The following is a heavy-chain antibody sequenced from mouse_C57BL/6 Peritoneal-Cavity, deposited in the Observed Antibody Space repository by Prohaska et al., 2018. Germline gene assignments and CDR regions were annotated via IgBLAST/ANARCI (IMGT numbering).Heavy chain of an antibody. J-gene: IGHJ2*01. CDR2: IYPSSGST. D-gene: IGHD1-1*01. CDR3: ARGSYYGSSYDY. Sequence: GAELVKPGASVKMSCKASGYTFTSYWITWVKQRPGQGLEWIGDIYPSSGSTNYNEKFKGKATLTVDKSSSTAYMKLRSLTSEDSAVYYCARGSYYGSSYDYWGQGTTLTVSS. V-gene: IGHV1-55*01. CDR1: GYTFTSYW.